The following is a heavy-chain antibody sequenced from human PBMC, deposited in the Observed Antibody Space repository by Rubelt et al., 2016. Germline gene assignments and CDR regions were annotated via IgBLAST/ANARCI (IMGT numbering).Heavy chain of an antibody. CDR1: GDSVSSYSAA. CDR2: TYYRSRWYK. J-gene: IGHJ4*02. Sequence: QVQLQQSGPGLVKPSQTLSLTCAISGDSVSSYSAAWNWIRQSTSRGLEWLGRTYYRSRWYKDYAVSVKMRITINPDTSKNQFSLQLNSVTPGDTAVYYCAGGEVGAIDYWGQGTLVTVSS. D-gene: IGHD1-26*01. V-gene: IGHV6-1*01. CDR3: AGGEVGAIDY.